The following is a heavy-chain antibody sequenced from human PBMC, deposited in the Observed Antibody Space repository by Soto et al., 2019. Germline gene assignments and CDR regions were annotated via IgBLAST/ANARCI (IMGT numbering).Heavy chain of an antibody. J-gene: IGHJ6*02. V-gene: IGHV3-7*01. Sequence: GGSLRLSCAASGFTFSSYWMSWVRQAPGKGLEWVANIKQDGSEKYYVDSVKGRFTISRDNAKNSLYLQMNSLRAEDTAVYYCARDRGAIDTAMVIVYYYGMDVWGQGTTVTVSS. CDR1: GFTFSSYW. D-gene: IGHD5-18*01. CDR2: IKQDGSEK. CDR3: ARDRGAIDTAMVIVYYYGMDV.